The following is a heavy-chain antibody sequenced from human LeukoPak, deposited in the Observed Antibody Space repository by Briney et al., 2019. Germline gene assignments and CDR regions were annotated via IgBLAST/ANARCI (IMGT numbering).Heavy chain of an antibody. CDR1: GFTFSSSG. CDR3: AKSVDYGDYFDY. V-gene: IGHV3-30*18. Sequence: GGSLRLSCAASGFTFSSSGMHWVRQAPGKGLEWVAVISYDGSNKYYADSVKGRFTFSRDNSKNTLYLHMSSLTAEDTAVYYCAKSVDYGDYFDYWGQGTTVTVSS. D-gene: IGHD4-17*01. CDR2: ISYDGSNK. J-gene: IGHJ4*02.